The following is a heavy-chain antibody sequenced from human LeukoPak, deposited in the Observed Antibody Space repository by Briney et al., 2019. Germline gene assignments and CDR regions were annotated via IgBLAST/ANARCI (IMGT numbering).Heavy chain of an antibody. V-gene: IGHV3-74*01. J-gene: IGHJ4*02. CDR2: INIDGSSI. Sequence: GGSLRLSCVASGFTFSSYYMHWVRQAPGKGPVWVSGINIDGSSITYADSVKGRFTISRDNAKNTVYLQMNSLRADDTAVYFCARNSGTNRPLDYWGQGTLVTVSS. D-gene: IGHD1-26*01. CDR1: GFTFSSYY. CDR3: ARNSGTNRPLDY.